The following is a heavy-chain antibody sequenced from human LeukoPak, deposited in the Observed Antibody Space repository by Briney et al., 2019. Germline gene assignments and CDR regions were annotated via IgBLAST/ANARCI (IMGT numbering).Heavy chain of an antibody. CDR1: GFIFSSHW. V-gene: IGHV3-7*03. J-gene: IGHJ4*02. Sequence: GGSLRLSCTASGFIFSSHWMTWVRQSPGKGLEWVANIKEDGSVKYYVDSVKGRFTISRDNTKNALYLQMNSLRADDTAVYFCARDSTWLLDYWGQGTLLTVSS. D-gene: IGHD6-19*01. CDR3: ARDSTWLLDY. CDR2: IKEDGSVK.